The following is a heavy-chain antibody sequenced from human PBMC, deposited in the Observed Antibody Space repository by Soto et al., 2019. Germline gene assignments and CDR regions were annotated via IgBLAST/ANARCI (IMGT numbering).Heavy chain of an antibody. CDR3: ARDLNYDILTGYYFGCDP. D-gene: IGHD3-9*01. Sequence: FEILSLTCPVSDGSISSGRHYWCRIRQPPGKGLEWIGYIYYSGSTNYNPSLKSRVTISVDTSKNQFSLKLSSVTAADTAVYYCARDLNYDILTGYYFGCDPWGQGTLVTVSA. CDR1: DGSISSGRHY. V-gene: IGHV4-61*01. J-gene: IGHJ5*02. CDR2: IYYSGST.